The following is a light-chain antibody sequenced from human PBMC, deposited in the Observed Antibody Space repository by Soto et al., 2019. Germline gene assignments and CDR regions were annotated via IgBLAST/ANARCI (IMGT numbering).Light chain of an antibody. CDR2: GAS. CDR1: QSVSSN. J-gene: IGKJ1*01. Sequence: EIVMTQSPATLSVSPGERATLSCRASQSVSSNLAWYQQKPGQAPRLLIYGASTRATGIPARFSGSGSGTEFTLTISSLQSEDFATYYCHQYNSYPRTFGQGTKVEV. CDR3: HQYNSYPRT. V-gene: IGKV3-15*01.